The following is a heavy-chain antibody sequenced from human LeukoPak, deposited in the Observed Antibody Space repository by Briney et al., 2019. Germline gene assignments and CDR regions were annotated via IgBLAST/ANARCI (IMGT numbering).Heavy chain of an antibody. Sequence: GGSLRLSCAASGFTFIHCSITCVRQTPGKGLQCVSSYTDKVKGRFTISRDNAKNSLFVRMNSLRVEDTAVSRSRKRELPHLAGDHYFDFWGQGTLVPVSS. CDR1: GFTFIHCS. V-gene: IGHV3-69-1*01. J-gene: IGHJ4*02. D-gene: IGHD1-7*01. CDR3: RKRELPHLAGDHYFDF.